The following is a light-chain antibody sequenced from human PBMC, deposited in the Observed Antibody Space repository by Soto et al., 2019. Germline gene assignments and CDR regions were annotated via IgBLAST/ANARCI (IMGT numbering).Light chain of an antibody. CDR3: SSFTISSTWV. CDR1: TSDVGGYNR. CDR2: DVS. J-gene: IGLJ3*02. V-gene: IGLV2-14*03. Sequence: QSVLTQPASVSGSPGQSITISCTGTTSDVGGYNRVSWYHQHPGKAPTLMIKDVSNRPSGVSDRFSGSKSGNTASLTISGLQPEDEADYYCSSFTISSTWVFGGGTKLTVL.